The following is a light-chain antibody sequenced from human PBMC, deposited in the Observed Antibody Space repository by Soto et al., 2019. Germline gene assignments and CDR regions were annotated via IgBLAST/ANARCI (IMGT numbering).Light chain of an antibody. J-gene: IGKJ1*01. CDR1: QNINSW. CDR2: KAS. CDR3: QQYNSYSSGT. Sequence: DIQMTQSPSTLSASVGDRVTITCRASQNINSWLAWYQQKPGKAPKLLIYKASSLESEVPSRFSGSGSGTEFTLTINSLQPDDFAIYYCQQYNSYSSGTFGQGTKVDIK. V-gene: IGKV1-5*03.